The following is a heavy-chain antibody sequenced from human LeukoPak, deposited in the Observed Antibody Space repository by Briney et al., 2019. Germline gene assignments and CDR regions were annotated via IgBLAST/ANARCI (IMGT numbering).Heavy chain of an antibody. D-gene: IGHD3-22*01. V-gene: IGHV1-8*02. Sequence: ASVKVSCKASGYTFTGYYMHWVRQAPGQGLEWMGWMNPNSGNTGYAQKFQGRVTMTRNTSISTAYMELSSLRSEDTAVYYCARGSPYYYDSSGYPGAFDIWGQGTMATVSS. CDR3: ARGSPYYYDSSGYPGAFDI. J-gene: IGHJ3*02. CDR1: GYTFTGYY. CDR2: MNPNSGNT.